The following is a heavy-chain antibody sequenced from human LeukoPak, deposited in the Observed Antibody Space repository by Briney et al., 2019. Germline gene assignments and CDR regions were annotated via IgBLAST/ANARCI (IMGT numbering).Heavy chain of an antibody. CDR1: GHTFTSYG. D-gene: IGHD1-26*01. Sequence: ASVKVSCKASGHTFTSYGISRLRQAPGQGLERMGWISAYNGNTNYAQKLQGRVTMTTDTSTSTAYMELRSLRSDDTAVYYCARSGGGSYYVDYWGQGTLVTVSS. J-gene: IGHJ4*02. V-gene: IGHV1-18*01. CDR2: ISAYNGNT. CDR3: ARSGGGSYYVDY.